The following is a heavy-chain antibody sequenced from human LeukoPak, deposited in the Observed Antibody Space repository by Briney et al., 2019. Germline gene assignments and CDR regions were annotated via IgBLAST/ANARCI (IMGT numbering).Heavy chain of an antibody. J-gene: IGHJ3*02. V-gene: IGHV4-59*08. CDR3: ARSTYDGSGYYAFDI. Sequence: SQTLSLTCTVSGGSISSYYWSWIRQPPGKGLEWIGYIYYSGSTNYNPSLKSRVTISVDTSKNQFSLKLSSVTAADTAVYYCARSTYDGSGYYAFDIWGQGTMVTVSS. CDR2: IYYSGST. D-gene: IGHD3-22*01. CDR1: GGSISSYY.